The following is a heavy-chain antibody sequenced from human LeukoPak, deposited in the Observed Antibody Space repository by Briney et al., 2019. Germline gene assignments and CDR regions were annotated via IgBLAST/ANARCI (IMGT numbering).Heavy chain of an antibody. CDR2: IPYDGSNK. D-gene: IGHD2-21*01. CDR1: GFTFSSYA. J-gene: IGHJ6*02. CDR3: AREHIQFYGMDV. Sequence: GGSLRLSCAASGFTFSSYAMHWVRQAPGKGLEWVAVIPYDGSNKYYADSVKGRFTISRDNSKNTLYLQMNSLRAEDTAVYYCAREHIQFYGMDVGAQGTRVTVSS. V-gene: IGHV3-30-3*01.